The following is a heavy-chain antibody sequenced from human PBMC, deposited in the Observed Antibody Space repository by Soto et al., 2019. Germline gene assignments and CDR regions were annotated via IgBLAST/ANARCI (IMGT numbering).Heavy chain of an antibody. J-gene: IGHJ5*02. V-gene: IGHV4-59*01. CDR2: IYYSGST. Sequence: SETLSLTCTVSGGSISSYYWSWIRQPPGKXLEWIGYIYYSGSTNYNPSLKSRVTISVDTSKNQFSLKLSSVTAADTAVYYCARVTRVVVTGAIDNWFDPWGQGTLVTVSS. CDR3: ARVTRVVVTGAIDNWFDP. CDR1: GGSISSYY. D-gene: IGHD2-21*02.